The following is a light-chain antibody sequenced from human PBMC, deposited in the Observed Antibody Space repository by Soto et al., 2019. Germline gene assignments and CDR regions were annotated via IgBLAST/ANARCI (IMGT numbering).Light chain of an antibody. Sequence: EIVLTQSPGTLSLSPGERATLSCRASQSVSSGSLAWYQQKPGQAPMLLIYGTSSRATGTPARFSGSGSRTAFSITISKLEPEAFAVYFCAKYGSSPLMFGGGTKLKIK. CDR2: GTS. CDR1: QSVSSGS. J-gene: IGKJ4*02. CDR3: AKYGSSPLM. V-gene: IGKV3-20*01.